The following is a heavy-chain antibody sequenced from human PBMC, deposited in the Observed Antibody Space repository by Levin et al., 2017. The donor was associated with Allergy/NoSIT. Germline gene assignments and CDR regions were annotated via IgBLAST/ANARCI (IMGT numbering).Heavy chain of an antibody. CDR1: GFTFSSHG. CDR3: AKDGGELLYFDY. J-gene: IGHJ4*02. Sequence: PGGSLRLSCAASGFTFSSHGMHWVRQAPGKGLEWVALISYDGSNKYQPDSVKGRFTISRDNSKNTLYLQMNSLRAEDTAVYYCAKDGGELLYFDYWGQGTLVTVSS. D-gene: IGHD1-7*01. V-gene: IGHV3-30*18. CDR2: ISYDGSNK.